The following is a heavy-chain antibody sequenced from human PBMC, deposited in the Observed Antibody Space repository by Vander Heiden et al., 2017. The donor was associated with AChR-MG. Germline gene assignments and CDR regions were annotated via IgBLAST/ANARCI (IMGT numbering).Heavy chain of an antibody. CDR3: ARDHCTTSNCYEYHYHGLDV. V-gene: IGHV1-2*02. D-gene: IGHD2-2*01. CDR2: INPNSGGT. CDR1: GYTLGGYY. Sequence: QLPLVQSGTEVKTPGASVKVSCRASGYTLGGYYLHWGRQAPGQGLEWMGWINPNSGGTNYAQKFQDRVTMTRDTSINTAYMALSSLRSDDTAVYYCARDHCTTSNCYEYHYHGLDVWGQGTTVTVSS. J-gene: IGHJ6*02.